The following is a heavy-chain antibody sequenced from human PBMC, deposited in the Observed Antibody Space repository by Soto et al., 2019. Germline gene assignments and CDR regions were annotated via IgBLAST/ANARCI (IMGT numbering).Heavy chain of an antibody. CDR1: GFTFSSYS. CDR2: ISSSSSYI. Sequence: GGSLRLSCAASGFTFSSYSMNWVRQAPGKGLEWVSYISSSSSYIYYADSVKGRFTISRDNAKNSLYLQMNSLRAEDTAVYYCARDGTHPYAVIDYWGQGTLVTVSS. CDR3: ARDGTHPYAVIDY. J-gene: IGHJ4*02. D-gene: IGHD6-19*01. V-gene: IGHV3-21*01.